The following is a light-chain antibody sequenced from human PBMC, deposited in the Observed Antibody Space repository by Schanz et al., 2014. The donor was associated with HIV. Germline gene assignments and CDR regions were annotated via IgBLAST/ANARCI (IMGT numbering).Light chain of an antibody. J-gene: IGLJ2*01. V-gene: IGLV2-14*03. CDR3: CSYTGSGTLV. CDR2: DVS. CDR1: SSDIGGYNY. Sequence: QSALTQPASVSGSPGQSITISCTGTSSDIGGYNYLSWYQQHPGKAPKFMVYDVSNRPSGVSNRFSGSKSGNTASLTISGLQAEDEADYYCCSYTGSGTLVFGGGTKVTV.